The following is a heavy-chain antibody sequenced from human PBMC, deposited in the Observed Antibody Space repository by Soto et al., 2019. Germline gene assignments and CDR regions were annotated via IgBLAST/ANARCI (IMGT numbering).Heavy chain of an antibody. D-gene: IGHD3-10*01. CDR1: GVTFSSET. CDR2: IIPLFGTA. J-gene: IGHJ4*02. V-gene: IGHV1-69*01. Sequence: QVQLVQSGADVKKPGSSVKVSCQASGVTFSSETLGWVRQAPGQGLGWVGGIIPLFGTASYAQKFQGRVTITADESTSTVDMELTSLRSDDTAVYFCATELGENPASPFDAWGQGTLVTVSS. CDR3: ATELGENPASPFDA.